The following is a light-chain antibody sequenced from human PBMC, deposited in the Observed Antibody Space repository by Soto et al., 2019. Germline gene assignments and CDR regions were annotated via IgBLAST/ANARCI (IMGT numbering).Light chain of an antibody. V-gene: IGKV3-20*01. CDR2: GAS. J-gene: IGKJ1*01. CDR1: HSVSNNY. CDR3: QQYGSAGT. Sequence: IPSTQFPGTLSLTPGERATLSCRASHSVSNNYLAWYQQKPGQAPRLHIYGASNGATGITDRCSGSGSGTDFTISISRLEHEDFALYHCQQYGSAGTFGQGTKVDIK.